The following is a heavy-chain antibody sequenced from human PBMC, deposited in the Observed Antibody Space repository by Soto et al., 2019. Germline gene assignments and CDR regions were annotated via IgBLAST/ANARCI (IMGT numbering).Heavy chain of an antibody. Sequence: LSLTCTVSGGSISSYYWSWIRQPPGKGLEWIGYIYYSGSTNYNPSLKSRGTISVDTSKNQFSLKLSSVTAADTAVYYCARDPGSWTFDYWGQGTLVTVSS. J-gene: IGHJ4*02. V-gene: IGHV4-59*01. D-gene: IGHD6-13*01. CDR3: ARDPGSWTFDY. CDR1: GGSISSYY. CDR2: IYYSGST.